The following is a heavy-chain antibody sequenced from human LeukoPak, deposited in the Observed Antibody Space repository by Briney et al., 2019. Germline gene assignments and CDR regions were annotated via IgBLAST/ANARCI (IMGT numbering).Heavy chain of an antibody. CDR2: IIPIFGTA. J-gene: IGHJ4*02. D-gene: IGHD2-21*01. CDR3: ATLLRRVMLH. V-gene: IGHV1-69*05. Sequence: VASVNVSCKASGGTFSSYAISWVRQAPGQGLEWMGGIIPIFGTAKYAQKFQGRVTITTDESTSTAYMELSSLRSEDTAVYYCATLLRRVMLHWGQGPLVTVSS. CDR1: GGTFSSYA.